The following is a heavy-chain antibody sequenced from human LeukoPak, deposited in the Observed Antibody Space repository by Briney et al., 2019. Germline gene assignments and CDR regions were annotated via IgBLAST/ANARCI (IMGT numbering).Heavy chain of an antibody. CDR3: ARRLRYFDWLLSPPDY. Sequence: PSETLSLTCTVSGGSISSSSYYWGWIRQPPGKGREWIGSIYYSGSTYYNPSLKSRVTISVDTSKNQFSLKLSSVTAADTAVYYCARRLRYFDWLLSPPDYWGQGTLVTVSS. J-gene: IGHJ4*02. CDR2: IYYSGST. V-gene: IGHV4-39*01. CDR1: GGSISSSSYY. D-gene: IGHD3-9*01.